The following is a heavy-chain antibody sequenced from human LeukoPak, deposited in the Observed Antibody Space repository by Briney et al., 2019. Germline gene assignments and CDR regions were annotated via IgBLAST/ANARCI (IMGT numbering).Heavy chain of an antibody. D-gene: IGHD3-22*01. CDR1: GGSISSGSYY. V-gene: IGHV4-61*02. Sequence: SETLSLTCTVSGGSISSGSYYWSWIRQPAGKGLEWIGRIYTSGSTNYNPSLESRVTISVDTSKNQFSLKLSSVTAADTAVYYCASETLVVVINGFDIWGQGTMVTVSS. CDR3: ASETLVVVINGFDI. J-gene: IGHJ3*02. CDR2: IYTSGST.